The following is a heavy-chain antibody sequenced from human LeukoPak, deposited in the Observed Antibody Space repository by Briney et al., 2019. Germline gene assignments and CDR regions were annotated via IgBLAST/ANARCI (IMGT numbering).Heavy chain of an antibody. J-gene: IGHJ4*01. D-gene: IGHD6-6*01. Sequence: PGRSLRLSCAASGFTFSSYGMHWVRQAPGKGLEWVAVIWYDGSNKYYADSVKGRFTISRDNSKNTLYLQMNSLRAEDTAVYYCARDHGPRIAPRPRPLLYWGQEPWSPSPQ. CDR2: IWYDGSNK. CDR1: GFTFSSYG. V-gene: IGHV3-33*01. CDR3: ARDHGPRIAPRPRPLLY.